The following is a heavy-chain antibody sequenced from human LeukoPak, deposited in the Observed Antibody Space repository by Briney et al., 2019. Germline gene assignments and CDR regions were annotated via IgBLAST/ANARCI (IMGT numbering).Heavy chain of an antibody. D-gene: IGHD4-17*01. CDR1: GGTFTNYA. J-gene: IGHJ6*02. CDR2: IIPLLGTP. V-gene: IGHV1-69*13. Sequence: ASVKVSCKASGGTFTNYAISWVRQAPGQGLEWKGGIIPLLGTPNYAQKFQGRVTITADDSTSTAYMELTSLRSEDTAVYYCAEDSSMVTTRAPYYYYYLDVWGQGTTVTVSS. CDR3: AEDSSMVTTRAPYYYYYLDV.